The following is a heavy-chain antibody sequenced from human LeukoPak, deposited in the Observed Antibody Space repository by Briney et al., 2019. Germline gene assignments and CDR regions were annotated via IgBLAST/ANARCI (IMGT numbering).Heavy chain of an antibody. CDR2: IWYDGSNK. J-gene: IGHJ4*02. D-gene: IGHD6-13*01. Sequence: PGRSLRLSCAASGFTFSSYSMHWVRQAPGKGLEWVAVIWYDGSNKYYADSVKGRFTISRDDSKNTLYLQMNSLRAEDTAVYYCARDSLGTVFDYWGQGTLVTVSS. V-gene: IGHV3-33*01. CDR3: ARDSLGTVFDY. CDR1: GFTFSSYS.